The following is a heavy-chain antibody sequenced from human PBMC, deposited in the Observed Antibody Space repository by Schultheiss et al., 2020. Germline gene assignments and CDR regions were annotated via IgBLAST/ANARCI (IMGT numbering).Heavy chain of an antibody. J-gene: IGHJ4*02. Sequence: ASVKVSCKASGYTFTSYDINWVRQATGQGLEWMGWMNPNSGNTGYAQKFQGRVTMTRDTSISTAYMELSRLRSDDTAVYYCARDLPTYYFDYWGQGTLVTVSA. CDR1: GYTFTSYD. V-gene: IGHV1-8*01. CDR3: ARDLPTYYFDY. CDR2: MNPNSGNT.